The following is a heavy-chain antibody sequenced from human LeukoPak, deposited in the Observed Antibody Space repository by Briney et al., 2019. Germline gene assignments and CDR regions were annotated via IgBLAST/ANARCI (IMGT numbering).Heavy chain of an antibody. J-gene: IGHJ4*02. CDR1: GFTFSSFG. D-gene: IGHD3-22*01. CDR3: AKDKAYYYGSSGYLDDY. Sequence: GGSLRLSCAASGFTFSSFGMHWVRQAPGKGLEWVAFIRYDGSNKYYADSVKGRFTISRDNSKNTLYVLMNSLRAEDTAVYYCAKDKAYYYGSSGYLDDYWGQGTLVTVSS. V-gene: IGHV3-30*02. CDR2: IRYDGSNK.